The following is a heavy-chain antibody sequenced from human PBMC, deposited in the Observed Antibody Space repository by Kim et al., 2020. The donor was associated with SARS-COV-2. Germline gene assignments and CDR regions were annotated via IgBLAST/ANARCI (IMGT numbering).Heavy chain of an antibody. CDR2: ISYDGSNK. J-gene: IGHJ4*02. CDR3: AREGPLSVLKYFDY. Sequence: GGSLRLSCAASGFTFSSYGMHWVRQAPGKGLEWVAVISYDGSNKYYADSVKGRFTISRDNSKNTLYLQMNSLRAEDTAVYYCAREGPLSVLKYFDYWGQGTLVTVSS. CDR1: GFTFSSYG. V-gene: IGHV3-33*05.